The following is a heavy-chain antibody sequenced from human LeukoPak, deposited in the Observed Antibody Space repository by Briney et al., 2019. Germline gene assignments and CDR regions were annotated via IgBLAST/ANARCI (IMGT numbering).Heavy chain of an antibody. D-gene: IGHD2-15*01. CDR2: IWNDGSNT. V-gene: IGHV3-33*06. CDR3: ANRDCSGGSCYPNH. CDR1: GITFSSFG. Sequence: GRSLRLSCAASGITFSSFGMRWVRQAPGKGLEWVAVIWNDGSNTYYADSVRGRFTISRDNSKNTLYLQMNSLRVEDTDVYYCANRDCSGGSCYPNHWGQGTLVTVSS. J-gene: IGHJ4*02.